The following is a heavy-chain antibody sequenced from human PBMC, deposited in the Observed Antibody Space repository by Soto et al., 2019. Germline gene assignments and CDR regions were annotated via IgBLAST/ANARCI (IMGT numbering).Heavy chain of an antibody. J-gene: IGHJ6*02. CDR1: GYTLTELS. D-gene: IGHD5-12*01. CDR2: FDPEDGET. CDR3: AKYPPPPVATIMRYYYYGMDV. Sequence: ASVKVSCKVSGYTLTELSMHWVRQAPGKGLEWMGGFDPEDGETIYAQKFQGRVTMTEDTSTDTAYMELSSPRSEDTAVYYCAKYPPPPVATIMRYYYYGMDVWGQGTTVTVSS. V-gene: IGHV1-24*01.